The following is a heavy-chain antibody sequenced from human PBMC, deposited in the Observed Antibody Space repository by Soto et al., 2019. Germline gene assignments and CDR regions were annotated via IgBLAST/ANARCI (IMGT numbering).Heavy chain of an antibody. V-gene: IGHV3-30*03. CDR2: ISYDGDNE. Sequence: GGSLRLSCAASGFTFSNYGMHWVRQAPGKGLEWVAIISYDGDNEYYADSVRGRFTISRDNSKNTAYLQMNSLKTEDTAVYYCTRPTILSGRYYGFDNWGQGSLVTVSS. CDR1: GFTFSNYG. J-gene: IGHJ4*02. CDR3: TRPTILSGRYYGFDN. D-gene: IGHD1-26*01.